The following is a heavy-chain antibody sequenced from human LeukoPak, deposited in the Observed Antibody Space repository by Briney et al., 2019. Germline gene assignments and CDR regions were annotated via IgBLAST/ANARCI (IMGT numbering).Heavy chain of an antibody. Sequence: GGSLRLSCAASGFTFSSYGMHWVRQAPGKGLEWVAFIRNDGSNKYYADSVKGRFTISRDNAKNSLYLQMNSLRAEDTAVYYCAADTVTYSGDAFNIWGQGTMLTVSS. CDR2: IRNDGSNK. D-gene: IGHD1-26*01. V-gene: IGHV3-30*02. J-gene: IGHJ3*02. CDR1: GFTFSSYG. CDR3: AADTVTYSGDAFNI.